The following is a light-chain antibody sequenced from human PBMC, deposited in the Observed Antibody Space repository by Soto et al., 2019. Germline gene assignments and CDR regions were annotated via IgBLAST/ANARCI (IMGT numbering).Light chain of an antibody. CDR2: DVT. CDR3: SSYTTINTVVV. Sequence: QSALTQPASGSGYPGQSITFSCTGTSSDIGAYNYVSWYQHHPGKAPKLLIYDVTDRPSGVSDRFSGSKSGTTASLTISGLQAEDEADYFCSSYTTINTVVVFGGGTKLTVL. J-gene: IGLJ3*02. V-gene: IGLV2-14*03. CDR1: SSDIGAYNY.